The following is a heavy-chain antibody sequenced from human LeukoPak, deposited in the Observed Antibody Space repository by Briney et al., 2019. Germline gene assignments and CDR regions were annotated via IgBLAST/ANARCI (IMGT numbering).Heavy chain of an antibody. V-gene: IGHV4-39*01. CDR3: ATYGDSSSRNVDS. CDR1: GGSISSSTYF. Sequence: SETLSLTCTVSGGSISSSTYFWGWIRQPPGKGLEWIGSIDYSGSTYSNPSLKSRVTISADTSKNQFSLKLSSVTAADTAVYYRATYGDSSSRNVDSWGQGTLVTVSS. D-gene: IGHD6-13*01. J-gene: IGHJ4*02. CDR2: IDYSGST.